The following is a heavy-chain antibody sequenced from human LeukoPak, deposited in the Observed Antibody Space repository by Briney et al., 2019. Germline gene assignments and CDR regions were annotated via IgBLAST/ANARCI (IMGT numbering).Heavy chain of an antibody. J-gene: IGHJ4*02. Sequence: GGSLRLSCAASGFTFGTYRMSWVRQAPGKGLEWLANIRQDGSEKYYADSMKGRITISRDNAKNSLSLQVNSLRADDTAIYYCARVGSTVAAGTPDYWGQGTLVTVSS. CDR2: IRQDGSEK. V-gene: IGHV3-7*02. CDR1: GFTFGTYR. CDR3: ARVGSTVAAGTPDY. D-gene: IGHD6-13*01.